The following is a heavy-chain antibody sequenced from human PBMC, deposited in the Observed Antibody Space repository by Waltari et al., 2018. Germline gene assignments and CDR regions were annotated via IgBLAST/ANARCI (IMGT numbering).Heavy chain of an antibody. CDR1: IFSISSGFY. J-gene: IGHJ4*02. Sequence: QVQLHESGPGLVKPSGTLSAMCAVSIFSISSGFYWGWFRQPPGKGLEWIGGIYQSGSTYYNPSFKRRVTISMDASRNRFCLRLTSVTAADTAVYYCMREVKRGVAITSDFWGQGTLVTVSS. D-gene: IGHD3-16*01. CDR2: IYQSGST. CDR3: MREVKRGVAITSDF. V-gene: IGHV4-38-2*02.